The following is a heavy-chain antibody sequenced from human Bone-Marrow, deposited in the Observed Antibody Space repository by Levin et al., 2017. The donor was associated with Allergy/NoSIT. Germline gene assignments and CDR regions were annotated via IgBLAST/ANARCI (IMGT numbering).Heavy chain of an antibody. J-gene: IGHJ6*02. Sequence: GGSLRLSCAASGFTFSSYGMHWVRQAPGKGLEWVAVISYDGSNKYYADSVKGRFTISRDNSKNTLYLQMNSLRAEDTAVYYCAKGGRWVATLYYYYGMDVWGQGTTVTVSS. CDR3: AKGGRWVATLYYYYGMDV. CDR1: GFTFSSYG. V-gene: IGHV3-30*18. D-gene: IGHD5-12*01. CDR2: ISYDGSNK.